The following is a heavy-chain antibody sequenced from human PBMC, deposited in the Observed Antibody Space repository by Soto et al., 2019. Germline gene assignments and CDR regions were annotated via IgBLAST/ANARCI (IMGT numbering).Heavy chain of an antibody. V-gene: IGHV3-23*01. Sequence: GGSLRLSCSASGFTFMDYAMIWVRQAPGKGLEWVSGLYGDGNGIHYADSVKGRFTISRDNYENSVYLQMNSLRVEDTAVYYCAKDAVSRDGVWLAHDWGQGAVVTV. CDR2: LYGDGNGI. CDR3: AKDAVSRDGVWLAHD. D-gene: IGHD5-12*01. CDR1: GFTFMDYA. J-gene: IGHJ4*02.